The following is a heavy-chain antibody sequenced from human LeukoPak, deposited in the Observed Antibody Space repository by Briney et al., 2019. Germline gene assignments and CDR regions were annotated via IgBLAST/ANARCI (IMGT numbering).Heavy chain of an antibody. CDR1: GFSFSDYD. Sequence: GGSLRLSCVASGFSFSDYDMHWVRQAPGKGLEWVAFMRYDESYKGYADSVKGRFTISRDNSKNSLYLQMNSLRTEDTALYYCATAVLWFGELWAPFDYWGQGILVTVSS. CDR3: ATAVLWFGELWAPFDY. J-gene: IGHJ4*02. D-gene: IGHD3-10*01. V-gene: IGHV3-30*02. CDR2: MRYDESYK.